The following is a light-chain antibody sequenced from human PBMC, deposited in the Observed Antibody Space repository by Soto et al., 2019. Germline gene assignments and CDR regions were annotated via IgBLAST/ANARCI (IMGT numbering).Light chain of an antibody. CDR3: SSYTHSNTRV. J-gene: IGLJ3*02. CDR1: SSDVGNYNY. CDR2: DVT. Sequence: QSALTQPASVSGSPGQSITISCTGTSSDVGNYNYVSWFQQHRGKAPKVIIFDVTNRPSGVSDRFSGSKSGNTASLTISGLQAEDEADYYCSSYTHSNTRVFGGGTKLTVL. V-gene: IGLV2-14*03.